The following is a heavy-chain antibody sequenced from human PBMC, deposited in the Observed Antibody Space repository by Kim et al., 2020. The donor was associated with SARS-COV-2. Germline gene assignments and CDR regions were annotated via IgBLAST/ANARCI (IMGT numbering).Heavy chain of an antibody. CDR2: ISGSGDST. Sequence: GGSLRLSCAASGFTFSSYAMTWVRQAPGKGLEWVSTISGSGDSTYYADSVKGRLTISRDNSKNTLYLQMHSLRAEDTAVYYCALPGYDILTGYYWGQGTL. V-gene: IGHV3-23*01. J-gene: IGHJ4*02. CDR1: GFTFSSYA. CDR3: ALPGYDILTGYY. D-gene: IGHD3-9*01.